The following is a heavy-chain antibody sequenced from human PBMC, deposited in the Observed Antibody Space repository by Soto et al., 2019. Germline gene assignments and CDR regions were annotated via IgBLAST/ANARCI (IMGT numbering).Heavy chain of an antibody. D-gene: IGHD2-2*01. J-gene: IGHJ4*02. V-gene: IGHV2-5*02. CDR1: GFSLSTLGVG. CDR2: IYWDDDK. CDR3: ALHRYAEFDY. Sequence: QITLKESGPTLVTPTQTLTLTCTFSGFSLSTLGVGVGWIRQPPGKALEWLALIYWDDDKRYIPSLKSGLTITRDTSQTQLVLTVPKVYPVDTATYYCALHRYAEFDYWGPGTLVTVSS.